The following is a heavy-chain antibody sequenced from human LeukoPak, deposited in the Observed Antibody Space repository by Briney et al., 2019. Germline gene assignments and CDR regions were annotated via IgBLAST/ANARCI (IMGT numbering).Heavy chain of an antibody. CDR2: ISGSGDST. CDR1: GFTVSSNYA. CDR3: AKEVRVTKGYFYSYAMDV. V-gene: IGHV3-23*01. Sequence: YPGGSLRLSCAASGFTVSSNYAMSWVRQAPGKGLEWVSAISGSGDSTFYADSVRGRFTISRDNSKNTLYLQMNSLRAEDTAVYHCAKEVRVTKGYFYSYAMDVWGQGTTVTVSS. D-gene: IGHD2-21*02. J-gene: IGHJ6*02.